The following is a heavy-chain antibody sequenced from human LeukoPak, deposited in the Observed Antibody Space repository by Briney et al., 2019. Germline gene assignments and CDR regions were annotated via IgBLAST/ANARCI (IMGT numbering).Heavy chain of an antibody. D-gene: IGHD3-9*01. CDR3: ARGRRYYDILAGYYSYYHMDV. CDR2: SSWNGGST. CDR1: GFTFEDYG. J-gene: IGHJ6*03. Sequence: PGGSLRLSCAASGFTFEDYGMSWVRQAPGKGLEWVSGSSWNGGSTGYADSVKGRFTISRDNAKNSLYLQMNGLRAEDTALYYCARGRRYYDILAGYYSYYHMDVWGKGTTVIVSS. V-gene: IGHV3-20*04.